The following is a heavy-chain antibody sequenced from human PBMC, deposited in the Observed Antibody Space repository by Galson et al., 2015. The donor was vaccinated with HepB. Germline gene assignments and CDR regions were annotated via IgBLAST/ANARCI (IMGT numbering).Heavy chain of an antibody. CDR2: VSSDESNK. V-gene: IGHV3-30*04. CDR3: ARTFSFDY. CDR1: GFTFSAYA. J-gene: IGHJ4*02. Sequence: SLRLSCAASGFTFSAYAMHWVRQAPGKGLEWVALVSSDESNKYYADSVRGRFTISRDNSRNTVYPQMNSLRAEDTAVYYCARTFSFDYWGQGTLVTVSS.